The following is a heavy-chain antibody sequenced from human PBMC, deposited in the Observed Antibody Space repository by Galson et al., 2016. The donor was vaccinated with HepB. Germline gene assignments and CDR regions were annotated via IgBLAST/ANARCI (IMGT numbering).Heavy chain of an antibody. J-gene: IGHJ4*02. D-gene: IGHD3-22*01. V-gene: IGHV3-23*01. CDR2: VSGNGLST. CDR1: GFAFHTYV. Sequence: SLRLSCAASGFAFHTYVMSWVRQAPGKGLEWVSSVSGNGLSTSYADSVRGRFTVSRDNSKSTLFLQMNSLRADATAVYYCAKDLAYYYNTTVYYPGNFDYWGQGTLVTVSS. CDR3: AKDLAYYYNTTVYYPGNFDY.